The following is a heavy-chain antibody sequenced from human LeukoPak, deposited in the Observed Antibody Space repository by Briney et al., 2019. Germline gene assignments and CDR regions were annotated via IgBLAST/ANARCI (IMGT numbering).Heavy chain of an antibody. CDR1: GGSIRSSSYY. V-gene: IGHV4-39*01. D-gene: IGHD3-10*01. CDR2: IYYSDNT. CDR3: ARRTSGGGLFDY. J-gene: IGHJ4*02. Sequence: SETLSLTCTVSGGSIRSSSYYWGWIRQPPGKGLEWIGSIYYSDNTYYNPSLKSRATISVDTSKNQFSLRLSSVTAADTAVYYCARRTSGGGLFDYWGQGTLVTVSS.